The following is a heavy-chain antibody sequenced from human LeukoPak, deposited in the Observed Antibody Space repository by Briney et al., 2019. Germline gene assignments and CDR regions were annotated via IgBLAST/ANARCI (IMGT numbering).Heavy chain of an antibody. J-gene: IGHJ4*02. Sequence: GGSLRLSCAASGFTFSSYAMHWVRQAPGKGLEWVAVISYDGSNKYYADSVKGRFTISRDNSKNTLYLQMNSLRAEDTAVYYCARDLGIALDYWGQGTLVTVSS. V-gene: IGHV3-30*04. CDR3: ARDLGIALDY. CDR1: GFTFSSYA. CDR2: ISYDGSNK. D-gene: IGHD6-13*01.